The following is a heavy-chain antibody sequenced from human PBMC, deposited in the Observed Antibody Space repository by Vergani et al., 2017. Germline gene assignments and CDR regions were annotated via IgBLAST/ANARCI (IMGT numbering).Heavy chain of an antibody. Sequence: EVQLVESGGGLVQPGRSLRLSCAASGFTFDDYAMHWVRQAPGKGLEWVSGISWNSGSIGYADSVKGRFTISRDNAKNSLYLQMNSLRAEDTAVYYCARYDFWSGYYNGYYFDYWGQGTLVTVSS. V-gene: IGHV3-9*01. D-gene: IGHD3-3*01. CDR2: ISWNSGSI. J-gene: IGHJ4*02. CDR1: GFTFDDYA. CDR3: ARYDFWSGYYNGYYFDY.